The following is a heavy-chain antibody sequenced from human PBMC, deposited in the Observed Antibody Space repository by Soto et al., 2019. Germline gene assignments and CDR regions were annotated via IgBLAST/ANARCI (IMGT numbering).Heavy chain of an antibody. CDR2: ISSSNNYI. CDR3: ARDRCSGGSCYRTYAFDI. D-gene: IGHD2-15*01. CDR1: GFNFSTYT. J-gene: IGHJ3*02. Sequence: EVQLVESGGGLVKPGGSLRLSCAASGFNFSTYTMNWVRQAPGKGLEWVSSISSSNNYIYYADSVKGRFTISRDNAKNPLYLQMNSLRAEDTAVYYCARDRCSGGSCYRTYAFDIWGQGTMVTVSS. V-gene: IGHV3-21*01.